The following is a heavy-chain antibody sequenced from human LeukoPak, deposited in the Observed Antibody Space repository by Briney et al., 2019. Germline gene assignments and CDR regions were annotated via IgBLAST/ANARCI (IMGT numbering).Heavy chain of an antibody. CDR1: GGSISSGGYY. Sequence: PSETLSLTCTVSGGSISSGGYYWSWIRQPPGKGLEWIGYIYYSGSTNYNPSLKSRVTISVDTSKKQFSLKLSSVTAADTAVYYCARVTVATESANPGPIYYYYGMDVWGQGTTVTVSS. CDR2: IYYSGST. CDR3: ARVTVATESANPGPIYYYYGMDV. V-gene: IGHV4-61*08. J-gene: IGHJ6*02. D-gene: IGHD5-12*01.